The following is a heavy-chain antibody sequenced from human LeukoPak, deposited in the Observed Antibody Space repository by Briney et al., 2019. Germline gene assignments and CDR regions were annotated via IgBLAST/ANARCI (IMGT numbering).Heavy chain of an antibody. V-gene: IGHV3-23*01. D-gene: IGHD6-13*01. Sequence: GGSLRLSCAASGFTFSSYAMSWVRQAPGKGLEGVSTISVSGGSTYYADSVKGRFTISRDNSKNTLYLQMNSLRAEDTAVYYFAKGPRGAAGYYYYYMDVWAKGPRSPSP. CDR2: ISVSGGST. CDR1: GFTFSSYA. J-gene: IGHJ6*03. CDR3: AKGPRGAAGYYYYYMDV.